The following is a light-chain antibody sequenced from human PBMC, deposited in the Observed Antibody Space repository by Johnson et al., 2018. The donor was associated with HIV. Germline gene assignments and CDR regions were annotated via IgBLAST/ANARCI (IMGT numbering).Light chain of an antibody. CDR2: DNN. Sequence: QSVLTQPPSVSAAPGQTVTISCSGSSSNIGNNYVSWNQQLPGTVPKLLIYDNNKRPSGIPDRFSGSKSGTSATLAITGLQTGDEADYYCASWDRSLTVGTVFGPGTRVTVL. CDR3: ASWDRSLTVGTV. V-gene: IGLV1-51*01. CDR1: SSNIGNNY. J-gene: IGLJ1*01.